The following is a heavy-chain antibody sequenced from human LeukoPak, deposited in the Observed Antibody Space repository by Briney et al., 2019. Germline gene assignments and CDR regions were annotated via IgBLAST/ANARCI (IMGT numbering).Heavy chain of an antibody. CDR3: ARVVPTDDAFDI. J-gene: IGHJ3*02. CDR1: GFTFSNYY. Sequence: PGGSLRLSCAASGFTFSNYYMSWIRQAPGKGLEWVSYISSSGSTIYYADPVKGRFTISRDNAKNSLYLQMNSLRAEDTAVYYCARVVPTDDAFDIWGQGTMVTVSS. V-gene: IGHV3-11*01. CDR2: ISSSGSTI. D-gene: IGHD2-21*02.